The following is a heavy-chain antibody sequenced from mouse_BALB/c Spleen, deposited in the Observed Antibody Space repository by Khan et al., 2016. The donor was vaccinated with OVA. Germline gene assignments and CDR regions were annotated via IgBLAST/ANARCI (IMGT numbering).Heavy chain of an antibody. CDR2: ISYSGST. Sequence: EVKLLESGPGLVKPSQSLSLTCTVTGYSITSGYGWNWIRQFPGNKLEWMSYISYSGSTNYNPSLKSRISITRDTSKNQFFLQLNSVTTEDTATYYCARTARIKYWGKGTTLTVSS. D-gene: IGHD1-2*01. V-gene: IGHV3-2*02. J-gene: IGHJ2*01. CDR1: GYSITSGYG. CDR3: ARTARIKY.